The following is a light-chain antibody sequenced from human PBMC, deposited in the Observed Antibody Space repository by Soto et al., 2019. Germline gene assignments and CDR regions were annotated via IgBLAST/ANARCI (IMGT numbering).Light chain of an antibody. J-gene: IGLJ2*01. Sequence: QSALTQPASVSGSPGQSITISCTGTNNDVGGYNYVSWYQQHPGKAPKLMIFDVSHRPSGVSNRFSGSKSGNMASLTISGLQAEDEADYYCSSYTSSSTVVFGGGTQLTVL. CDR1: NNDVGGYNY. CDR2: DVS. V-gene: IGLV2-14*01. CDR3: SSYTSSSTVV.